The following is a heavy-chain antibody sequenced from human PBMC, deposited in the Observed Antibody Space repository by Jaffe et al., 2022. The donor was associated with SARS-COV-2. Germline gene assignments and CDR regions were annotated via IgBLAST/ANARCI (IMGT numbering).Heavy chain of an antibody. V-gene: IGHV3-23*01. Sequence: EVQLLESGGGLVQRGGSLRLSCAASGFPFSNYVMSWVRQAPGKGLEWVSDISGSGDNIHYADSVKGRFTISRDNSKNTLYLQMNSLRAEDTALYYCAKRRVVSASWFFFDDWGQGTLVTVSS. D-gene: IGHD2-15*01. CDR2: ISGSGDNI. J-gene: IGHJ4*02. CDR1: GFPFSNYV. CDR3: AKRRVVSASWFFFDD.